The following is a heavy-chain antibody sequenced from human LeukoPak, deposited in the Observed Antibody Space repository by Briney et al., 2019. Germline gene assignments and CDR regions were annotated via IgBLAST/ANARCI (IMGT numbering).Heavy chain of an antibody. CDR3: ASYVWGSYRYYYAFDI. V-gene: IGHV5-51*01. CDR1: GSSFTSYW. D-gene: IGHD3-16*02. CDR2: IYPGDSDT. J-gene: IGHJ3*02. Sequence: RGESLKISCKGSGSSFTSYWIGWVRQLPGKGLEWMGIIYPGDSDTRYSPSFQGQVTISADKSISTAYLQWSSLKASDTAMYYCASYVWGSYRYYYAFDIWGQGTMVTVSS.